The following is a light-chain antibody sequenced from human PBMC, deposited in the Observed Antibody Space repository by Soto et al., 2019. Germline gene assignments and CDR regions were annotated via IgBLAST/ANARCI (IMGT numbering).Light chain of an antibody. J-gene: IGKJ1*01. CDR2: GAS. V-gene: IGKV3-15*01. CDR3: QHYNNWPPWT. Sequence: EVVMTQSPATLSVSPGERATLSCRASQRISSNLAWYQQRPGQAPRLLIYGASTRAPGIPARFSGSGSETVFTLTISSLQSEDFAVYYCQHYNNWPPWTFGQGTKVDIK. CDR1: QRISSN.